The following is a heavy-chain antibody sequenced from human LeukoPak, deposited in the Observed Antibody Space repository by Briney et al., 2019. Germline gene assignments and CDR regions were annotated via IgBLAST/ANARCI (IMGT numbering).Heavy chain of an antibody. CDR2: IYYSGST. CDR3: ARLKHGVAGLQFDY. D-gene: IGHD6-19*01. CDR1: GGAISSYY. Sequence: SETLSLTCTVSGGAISSYYWSWIRQPPGKGLEWIRYIYYSGSTNYNPSLKSRVTISVDTSKNQFSLKLSSVTAADTAVYYCARLKHGVAGLQFDYWGQGTLVTVSS. J-gene: IGHJ4*02. V-gene: IGHV4-59*08.